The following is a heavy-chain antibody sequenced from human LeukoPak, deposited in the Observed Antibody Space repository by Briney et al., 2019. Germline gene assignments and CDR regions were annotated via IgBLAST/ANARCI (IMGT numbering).Heavy chain of an antibody. CDR3: AKDGGLWVSAHWGDS. D-gene: IGHD7-27*01. CDR2: ISGSGGSI. V-gene: IGHV3-23*01. Sequence: GGSLRLSCAASGFTFSSYAMSWVRQAPGKGLEWVSVISGSGGSIYYADSVKGRFTISRDNSKNTLYLQMNSLRGEDTAVYYCAKDGGLWVSAHWGDSWGRGTLVTVSS. J-gene: IGHJ4*02. CDR1: GFTFSSYA.